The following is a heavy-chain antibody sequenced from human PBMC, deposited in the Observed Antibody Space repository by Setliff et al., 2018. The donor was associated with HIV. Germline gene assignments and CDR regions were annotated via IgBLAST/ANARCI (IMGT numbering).Heavy chain of an antibody. CDR2: TFTSGIT. J-gene: IGHJ4*02. D-gene: IGHD3-16*01. CDR3: AREPKGGDDRALDY. CDR1: GGSISGYF. V-gene: IGHV4-4*07. Sequence: SCTVSGGSISGYFWSWIRQPAGKGLEWIGRTFTSGITNYSPSLKSRVTMSVDTSKNQFSLNLTSVTAADTAVYYCAREPKGGDDRALDYWGQGTLVTVSS.